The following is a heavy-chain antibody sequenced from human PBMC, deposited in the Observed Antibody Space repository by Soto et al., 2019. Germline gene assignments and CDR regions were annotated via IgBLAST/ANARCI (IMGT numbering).Heavy chain of an antibody. V-gene: IGHV2-5*02. Sequence: QITLKESGPTLVKHTQTLTLSCTFSGFSLSTSGVGVGWIRQPPGKALEWLALIYWDDDNRYSPSLKSRLTITKDTSKNQVVLTMTNMDPVDTATYYCAHRRLMTTVTNYYFDDWGQGTLVTVSS. CDR3: AHRRLMTTVTNYYFDD. CDR1: GFSLSTSGVG. D-gene: IGHD4-17*01. J-gene: IGHJ4*02. CDR2: IYWDDDN.